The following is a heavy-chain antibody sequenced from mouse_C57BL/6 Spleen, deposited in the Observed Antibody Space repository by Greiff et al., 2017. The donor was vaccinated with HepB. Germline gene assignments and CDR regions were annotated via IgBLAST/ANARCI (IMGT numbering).Heavy chain of an antibody. J-gene: IGHJ2*01. V-gene: IGHV5-17*01. CDR3: ARPYYGSSPYYFDY. D-gene: IGHD1-1*01. CDR2: ISSGSSTI. Sequence: QLVESGGGLVKPGGSLKLSCAASGFTFSDYGMHWVRQAREKGLEWVAYISSGSSTIYYADTVKGRFTISRDNAKNTLFLQMTSLRSEDTAMYYCARPYYGSSPYYFDYWGQGTTLTVSS. CDR1: GFTFSDYG.